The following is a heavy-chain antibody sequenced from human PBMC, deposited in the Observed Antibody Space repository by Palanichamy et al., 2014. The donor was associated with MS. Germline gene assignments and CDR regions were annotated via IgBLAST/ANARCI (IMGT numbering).Heavy chain of an antibody. Sequence: GSTNYNPSLKSRVTISVDTSKNQFSLKLSSVTAADTAVYYCARGEVTYYYYGMDVWGQGTTVTVSS. CDR3: ARGEVTYYYYGMDV. CDR2: GST. V-gene: IGHV4-59*09. J-gene: IGHJ6*02. D-gene: IGHD2-21*02.